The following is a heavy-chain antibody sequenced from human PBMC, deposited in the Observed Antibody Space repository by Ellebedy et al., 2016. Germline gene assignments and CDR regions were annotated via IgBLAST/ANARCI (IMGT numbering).Heavy chain of an antibody. CDR2: IYYSGST. J-gene: IGHJ4*02. V-gene: IGHV4-31*03. CDR3: ARVTILSSSWYYFDY. CDR1: GGSISSSSYY. Sequence: SETLSLTCTVSGGSISSSSYYWGWIRQHPGKGLEWIGYIYYSGSTYYNPSLKSRVTISVDTSKNQFSLKLSSVTAADTAVYYCARVTILSSSWYYFDYWGQGTLVTVSS. D-gene: IGHD6-13*01.